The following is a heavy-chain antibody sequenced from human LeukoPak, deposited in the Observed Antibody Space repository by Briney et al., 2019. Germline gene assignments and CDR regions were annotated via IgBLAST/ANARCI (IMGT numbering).Heavy chain of an antibody. CDR3: ARAREQIMITFGGVIADY. D-gene: IGHD3-16*02. V-gene: IGHV4-61*01. Sequence: SETLSLTCTVPGGSVSSGSYYWSWTRQPPGKGLEWIGYIYYSGSTNYNPSLKSRVTISVDTSKNQFSLKLSSVTAADTAVYYCARAREQIMITFGGVIADYWGQGTLVSVSS. CDR2: IYYSGST. CDR1: GGSVSSGSYY. J-gene: IGHJ4*02.